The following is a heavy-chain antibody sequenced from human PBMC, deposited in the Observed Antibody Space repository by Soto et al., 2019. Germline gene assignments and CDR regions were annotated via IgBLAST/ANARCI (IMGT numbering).Heavy chain of an antibody. CDR1: GESFSDYY. CDR3: ARPMTPSARSLGY. Sequence: QVQLQQWGAGLLKPSETLSLTCAVYGESFSDYYWTWVRQPPGKGLEWIGDINHSGSTNYNPSLKSRLTVSVVTSKNQFALKMTSMAVVDTAMYYCARPMTPSARSLGYWGQGTLVTVSS. V-gene: IGHV4-34*01. CDR2: INHSGST. D-gene: IGHD2-15*01. J-gene: IGHJ4*02.